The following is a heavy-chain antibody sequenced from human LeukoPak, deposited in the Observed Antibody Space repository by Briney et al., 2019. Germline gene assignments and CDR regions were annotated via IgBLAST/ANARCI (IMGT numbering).Heavy chain of an antibody. D-gene: IGHD6-19*01. CDR1: GGSISSGGYY. V-gene: IGHV4-61*02. CDR3: ARSYSSGWADWFDP. Sequence: SETLSLTCTVSGGSISSGGYYWSWIRQPAGKGLEWIGRIYTSGSTNYNPSLKSRVTMSVDTSKNQFSLKLSSVTAADTAVYYCARSYSSGWADWFDPWGQGTLVTVSS. CDR2: IYTSGST. J-gene: IGHJ5*02.